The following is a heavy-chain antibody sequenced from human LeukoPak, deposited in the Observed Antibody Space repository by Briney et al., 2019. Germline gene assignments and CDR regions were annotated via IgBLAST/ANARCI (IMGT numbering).Heavy chain of an antibody. Sequence: GGSLRLLCAASGFAFSTYSMNWVRQAPGKGLEWVSSISSSGSYIYYADSVKGRFTISRDNAKNSLYLQMNSLRAEDTAVYYCAVYYYGSGSYADWGQGTLVTVSS. D-gene: IGHD3-10*01. CDR3: AVYYYGSGSYAD. CDR1: GFAFSTYS. V-gene: IGHV3-21*01. J-gene: IGHJ4*02. CDR2: ISSSGSYI.